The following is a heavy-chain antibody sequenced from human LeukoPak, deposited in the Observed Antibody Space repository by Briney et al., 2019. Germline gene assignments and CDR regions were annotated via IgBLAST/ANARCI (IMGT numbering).Heavy chain of an antibody. CDR3: AKAAHYDFWSGYDY. D-gene: IGHD3-3*01. J-gene: IGHJ4*02. CDR2: IYSADNT. Sequence: GGSLRLSCAASGFTVSSNYMSWVRQAPGKGLEWVSVIYSADNTYYADSVKGRFTISRDNSKNTLYLQMNSLRAEDTAVYYCAKAAHYDFWSGYDYWGQGTVVTVSS. CDR1: GFTVSSNY. V-gene: IGHV3-53*05.